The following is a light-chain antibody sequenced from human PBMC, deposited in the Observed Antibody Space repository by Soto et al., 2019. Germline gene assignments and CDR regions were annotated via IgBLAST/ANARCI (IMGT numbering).Light chain of an antibody. V-gene: IGKV3-15*01. CDR3: HQRQSWPRT. CDR2: GAS. Sequence: EIVMTQSPATVSVSPGERATLYCRASQSVGNNLAWYQQKPGQAPSLFIFGASVSATGVPDRFSGSGSGTEFTLTISDVEPEDFAVYYCHQRQSWPRTFGQGTKVDIK. CDR1: QSVGNN. J-gene: IGKJ1*01.